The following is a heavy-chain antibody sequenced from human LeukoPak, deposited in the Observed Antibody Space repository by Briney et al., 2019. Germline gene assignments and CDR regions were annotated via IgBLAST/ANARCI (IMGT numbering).Heavy chain of an antibody. V-gene: IGHV3-23*01. Sequence: GGSLRLSCAASGFTFSSYAMSWVRQAPGKGLEWVSAISGSGGSTYYADSVKGRFTISRDDSKNTLYLQMNSLRAEDTAVYYCAKVKGYDSSGYYSFFDYWGQGTLVTVSS. CDR3: AKVKGYDSSGYYSFFDY. J-gene: IGHJ4*02. CDR1: GFTFSSYA. CDR2: ISGSGGST. D-gene: IGHD3-22*01.